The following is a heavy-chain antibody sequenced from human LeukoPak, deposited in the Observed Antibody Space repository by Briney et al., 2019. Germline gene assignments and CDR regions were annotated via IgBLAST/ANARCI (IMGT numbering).Heavy chain of an antibody. CDR1: GFTFSRYA. V-gene: IGHV3-23*01. CDR2: ISDSGRRT. J-gene: IGHJ4*02. CDR3: AKRLDGSGNTNFDY. Sequence: GGSLRLSCAASGFTFSRYAMSWFRQAPGKGLDWVSAISDSGRRTYYADSVKGRCTISRDNSMNTLYLQMNSLRAEDTAVYYCAKRLDGSGNTNFDYWGQGTQVTVSS. D-gene: IGHD3-22*01.